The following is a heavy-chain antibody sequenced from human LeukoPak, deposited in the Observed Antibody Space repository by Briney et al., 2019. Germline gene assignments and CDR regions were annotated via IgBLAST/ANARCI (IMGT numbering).Heavy chain of an antibody. CDR3: ASGDYYSPFDY. Sequence: ASVKVSCKASGYIFSNYGISWVRQAPGQGLEWMGIINPSGGSTSYAQKFQGRVTMTRDMSTSTVYMELSSLRSEDTAVYYCASGDYYSPFDYWGQGTLVTVSS. D-gene: IGHD4-17*01. J-gene: IGHJ4*02. V-gene: IGHV1-46*01. CDR1: GYIFSNYG. CDR2: INPSGGST.